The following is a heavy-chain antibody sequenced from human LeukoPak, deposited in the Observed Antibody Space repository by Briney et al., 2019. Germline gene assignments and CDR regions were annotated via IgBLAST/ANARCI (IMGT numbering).Heavy chain of an antibody. CDR1: EFTFSNYW. V-gene: IGHV3-7*01. CDR2: IKQDGSGT. CDR3: AGCSTVTTYYYSYFMDI. J-gene: IGHJ6*03. Sequence: GGSLRLSCAASEFTFSNYWMSWVRLAPGKGMEWVANIKQDGSGTYYVDSVKGRFTISRDNAKNSLYLQMNSLRAEDTAVYYCAGCSTVTTYYYSYFMDIWGKGTTVTVSS. D-gene: IGHD4-17*01.